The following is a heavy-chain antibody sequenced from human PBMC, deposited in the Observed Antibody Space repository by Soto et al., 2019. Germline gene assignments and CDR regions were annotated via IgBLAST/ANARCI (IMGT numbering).Heavy chain of an antibody. J-gene: IGHJ4*02. CDR2: MYYSGST. CDR1: GGSISSHY. Sequence: SETLSLTCTVSGGSISSHYWSWIWQPPGKGLEWIGYMYYSGSTNCNPSLKSRVTMSVDTSKNQFSLLLSSVTAADTAVYYCARHGNQLLWTSFDYWGQGALVTVPQ. V-gene: IGHV4-59*11. D-gene: IGHD2-2*01. CDR3: ARHGNQLLWTSFDY.